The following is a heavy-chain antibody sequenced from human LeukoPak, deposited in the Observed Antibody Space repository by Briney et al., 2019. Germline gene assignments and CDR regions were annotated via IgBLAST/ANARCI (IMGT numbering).Heavy chain of an antibody. CDR3: ARVTVGGSGSQPGSYYYYMDV. CDR2: IYYSGST. J-gene: IGHJ6*03. V-gene: IGHV4-39*07. CDR1: GGSISSSSYY. D-gene: IGHD3-10*01. Sequence: SETLSLTCTVSGGSISSSSYYWGWIRQPPGKGLEWIGSIYYSGSTYYNPSLKSRVTISVDTSKNQFSLKLSSVTAADTAVYYCARVTVGGSGSQPGSYYYYMDVWGKGTTVTVSS.